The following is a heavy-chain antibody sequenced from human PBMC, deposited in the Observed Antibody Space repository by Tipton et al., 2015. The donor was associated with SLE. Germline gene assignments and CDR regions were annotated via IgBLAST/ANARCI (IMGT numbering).Heavy chain of an antibody. Sequence: TLSLTCAVYGGSFSGYYWSWIRQPPGKGLEWIGEINHSGSTNYNPSLKSRVTISVDTSKNQFSLKLSSVTAADTAVYYCARGGLITIFGVVLDYWGQGTLVTVSS. J-gene: IGHJ4*02. CDR1: GGSFSGYY. D-gene: IGHD3-3*01. CDR2: INHSGST. CDR3: ARGGLITIFGVVLDY. V-gene: IGHV4-34*01.